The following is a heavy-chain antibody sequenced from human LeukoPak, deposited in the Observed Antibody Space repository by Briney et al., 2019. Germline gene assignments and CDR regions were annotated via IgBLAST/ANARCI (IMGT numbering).Heavy chain of an antibody. Sequence: PSETLSLTCTVSGGSISSGGYYWSWIRQHPGKGLEWIGYIYYSGSTYYNPSLKSRVTISVDTSKNQFSLKLSSVTAADTAVYYCARPVMVRGVRGYFDYWGQGTLVTVSS. V-gene: IGHV4-31*03. D-gene: IGHD3-10*01. CDR3: ARPVMVRGVRGYFDY. CDR1: GGSISSGGYY. CDR2: IYYSGST. J-gene: IGHJ4*02.